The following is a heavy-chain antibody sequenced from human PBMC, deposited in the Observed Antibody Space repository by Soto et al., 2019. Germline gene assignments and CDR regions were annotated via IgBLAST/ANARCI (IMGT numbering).Heavy chain of an antibody. CDR3: AREGALKPFSS. CDR1: GFTFSSYE. CDR2: ISSSGSTI. V-gene: IGHV3-48*03. Sequence: PGGSLRLSCAASGFTFSSYEMNWVRQAPGKGLEWVSYISSSGSTIYYADAVKGRFTISRDNAKNSLYLQMNSLRVEDTAVYYCAREGALKPFSSWGQGALVTVSS. J-gene: IGHJ5*02.